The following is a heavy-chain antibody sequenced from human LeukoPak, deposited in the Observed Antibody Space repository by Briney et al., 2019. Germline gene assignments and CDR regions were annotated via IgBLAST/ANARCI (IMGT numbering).Heavy chain of an antibody. J-gene: IGHJ5*02. CDR3: ARHEYSGSYYGLSWFDP. CDR1: GGSISSSGYY. CDR2: IYYSGST. D-gene: IGHD1-26*01. V-gene: IGHV4-39*01. Sequence: SETLSLTCTVSGGSISSSGYYWGWIRQPPGKGLEWIASIYYSGSTYYNPSLKSRGTISVDTSKNQLSLKLSSLTAADTAVYYCARHEYSGSYYGLSWFDPWGQGTLVTVSS.